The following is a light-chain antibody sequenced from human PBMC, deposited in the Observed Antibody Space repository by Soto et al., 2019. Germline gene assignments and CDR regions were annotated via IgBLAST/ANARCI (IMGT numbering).Light chain of an antibody. CDR2: AAS. CDR1: QSISNH. V-gene: IGKV1-39*01. J-gene: IGKJ4*01. CDR3: QNGYSTPLN. Sequence: DIRMTQSPSSRSASVEERVIITCRASQSISNHLNWYQQKPGKAPKLLIFAASSLQSGVPSRFSGSRSGPDFTLTISSLQPEDFATYFCQNGYSTPLNFGGGTKVDIK.